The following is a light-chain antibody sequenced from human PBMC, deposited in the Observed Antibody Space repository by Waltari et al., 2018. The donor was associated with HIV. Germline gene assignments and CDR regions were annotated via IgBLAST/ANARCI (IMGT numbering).Light chain of an antibody. Sequence: QLVLTQSPSASASLGASLKLTCPLSSAHSPYPIAWHQQQPDQGPHYLMTLNSDGSHRKGDGIPDRFSGSASGAERYLTISNVQSEDEGIYYCQTWGAGTVVFGGGTKLSVL. CDR3: QTWGAGTVV. CDR1: SAHSPYP. CDR2: LNSDGSH. V-gene: IGLV4-69*01. J-gene: IGLJ2*01.